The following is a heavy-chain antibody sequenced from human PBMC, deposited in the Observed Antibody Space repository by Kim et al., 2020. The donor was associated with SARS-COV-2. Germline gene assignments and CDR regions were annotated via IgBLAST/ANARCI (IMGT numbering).Heavy chain of an antibody. J-gene: IGHJ4*02. CDR3: AKDCSSTSCYLFDY. V-gene: IGHV3-23*01. Sequence: ADSVKGRFTISSDNSKNTLYLQMNSLRAEDTAVYYCAKDCSSTSCYLFDYWGQGTLVTVSS. D-gene: IGHD2-2*01.